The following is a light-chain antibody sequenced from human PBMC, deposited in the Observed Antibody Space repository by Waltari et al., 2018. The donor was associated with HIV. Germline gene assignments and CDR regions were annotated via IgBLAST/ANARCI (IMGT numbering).Light chain of an antibody. CDR2: GTS. J-gene: IGKJ1*01. V-gene: IGKV3-15*01. CDR1: QSVNSN. Sequence: EILMTQSPATLSVSPGERATLSCRASQSVNSNLAWYQQKPGQTPRLLIYGTSTRATDIPARFSGSGSGTEFTRTSSSLQSEDFAVYYCHHYNNWRETFGQGTKVEIK. CDR3: HHYNNWRET.